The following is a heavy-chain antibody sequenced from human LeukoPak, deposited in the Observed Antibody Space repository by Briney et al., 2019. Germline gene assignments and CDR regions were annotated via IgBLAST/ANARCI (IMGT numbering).Heavy chain of an antibody. CDR3: ARTLARASSSGSYYGAFDI. Sequence: GGSLRLSCAASGFTVSSNYMSWVRQAPGKGLEWVSVIYSGGSTYYADSVKGRFTISRDNSKNTLYLQMNSLRAEDAAVYYCARTLARASSSGSYYGAFDIWGQGTMVTVSS. CDR1: GFTVSSNY. J-gene: IGHJ3*02. D-gene: IGHD1-26*01. V-gene: IGHV3-53*01. CDR2: IYSGGST.